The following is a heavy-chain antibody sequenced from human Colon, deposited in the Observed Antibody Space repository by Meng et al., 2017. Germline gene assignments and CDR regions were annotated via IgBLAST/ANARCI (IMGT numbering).Heavy chain of an antibody. J-gene: IGHJ5*02. CDR1: GGSFSGYY. D-gene: IGHD4-17*01. V-gene: IGHV4-34*01. Sequence: QVQLQQWGAGLLKPSETLSLTCAVYGGSFSGYYWSWIRQPPGKGLEWIGEINHSGSTNYNPSLKSRVTISVDTSKKQFSLRLTSVTAADTAVYYCARGSTVISNWFDPWGQGTLVTVSS. CDR2: INHSGST. CDR3: ARGSTVISNWFDP.